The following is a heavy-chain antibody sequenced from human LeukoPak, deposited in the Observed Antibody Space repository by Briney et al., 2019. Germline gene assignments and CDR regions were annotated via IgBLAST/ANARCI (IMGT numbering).Heavy chain of an antibody. J-gene: IGHJ4*02. CDR3: AKDSAPYYDFWSGYYPPDY. Sequence: GGSLRLSWAASGFTFSSYAMSWVRQAPEKGLEWVSAISGSGGSTYYADSVKGRFTISRDNSKNTLYLQMNSLSAEDTAVYYCAKDSAPYYDFWSGYYPPDYWGQGTLVTVSS. D-gene: IGHD3-3*01. CDR2: ISGSGGST. CDR1: GFTFSSYA. V-gene: IGHV3-23*01.